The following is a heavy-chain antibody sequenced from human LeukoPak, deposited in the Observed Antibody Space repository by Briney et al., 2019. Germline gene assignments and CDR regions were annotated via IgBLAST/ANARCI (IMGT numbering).Heavy chain of an antibody. J-gene: IGHJ6*03. CDR3: ARAVVGSGSYDYYYYMDV. CDR1: GYSISSGFY. V-gene: IGHV4-38-2*02. Sequence: PSETLSLTCSVSGYSISSGFYWGWIRQPPGKGLEWIGSIFHSGSTYYNPSLKSRVTISVDTSKNQFSLKLSSVTAADTAVYYCARAVVGSGSYDYYYYMDVWGKGTTVTVSS. CDR2: IFHSGST. D-gene: IGHD3-10*01.